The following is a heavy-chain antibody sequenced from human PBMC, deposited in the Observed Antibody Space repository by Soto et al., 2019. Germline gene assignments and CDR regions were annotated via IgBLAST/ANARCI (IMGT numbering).Heavy chain of an antibody. D-gene: IGHD3-10*01. J-gene: IGHJ6*03. CDR1: GFTFSSYS. Sequence: GGSLRLSCAASGFTFSSYSMNWVRQAPGKGLGWVSYISSSSSTIYYADSVKGRFTISRDNAKNSLYLQMNSLRAEDTAVYYCARDKTLSMVRGVINDYYYYYYMDVWGKGTTVTVSS. V-gene: IGHV3-48*01. CDR2: ISSSSSTI. CDR3: ARDKTLSMVRGVINDYYYYYYMDV.